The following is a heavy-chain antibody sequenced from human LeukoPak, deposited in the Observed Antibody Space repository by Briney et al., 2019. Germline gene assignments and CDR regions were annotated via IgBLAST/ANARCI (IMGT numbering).Heavy chain of an antibody. V-gene: IGHV1-69*05. J-gene: IGHJ4*02. D-gene: IGHD6-6*01. CDR1: GGTFISYA. CDR3: ARSSIAARHSFDY. Sequence: SVKVSCKASGGTFISYAISWVRQAPGQGLEWMGGIIPIFGTANYAQKFQGRVTITTDESTSTAYMELSSLRSEDTAVYYCARSSIAARHSFDYWGQGTLVTVSS. CDR2: IIPIFGTA.